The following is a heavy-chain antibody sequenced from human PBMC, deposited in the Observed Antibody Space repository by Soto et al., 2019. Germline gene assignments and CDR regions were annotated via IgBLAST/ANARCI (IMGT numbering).Heavy chain of an antibody. D-gene: IGHD1-1*01. Sequence: QITVKESGPTLVKPTQTLTLTCTFSGISLSNSGVGVGWIRQTPGNALEWLAVIYWDDDKRYRPSLKDRLTITKDTSKNQVVLTMTNMDPVDTATYYCAINHYLNDWFDPWGQGTLVTVSS. CDR1: GISLSNSGVG. CDR2: IYWDDDK. V-gene: IGHV2-5*02. J-gene: IGHJ5*02. CDR3: AINHYLNDWFDP.